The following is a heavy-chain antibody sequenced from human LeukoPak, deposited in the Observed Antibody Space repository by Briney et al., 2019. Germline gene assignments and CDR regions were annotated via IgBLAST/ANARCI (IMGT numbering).Heavy chain of an antibody. CDR2: ISGSGGST. Sequence: GGSLRLSSAASGFTFSSYAMSWVRQAPGKGLEWVSAISGSGGSTYYADSVKGRFTISTDNSKNTLYLQMNSLRDEQTAVYDCAKDLGYNCLFDYRGQGTLLTVSS. V-gene: IGHV3-23*01. CDR1: GFTFSSYA. D-gene: IGHD5-24*01. J-gene: IGHJ4*02. CDR3: AKDLGYNCLFDY.